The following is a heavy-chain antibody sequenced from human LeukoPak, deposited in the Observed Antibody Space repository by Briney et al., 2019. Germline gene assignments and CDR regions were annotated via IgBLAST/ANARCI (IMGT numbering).Heavy chain of an antibody. CDR2: INPSGGST. CDR1: GYTFTSYY. CDR3: ARATGKDILTGRKLDC. Sequence: ASVKVSCKASGYTFTSYYMHWVRQAPGQGLEWMGIINPSGGSTSYAQKFQGRVTMTRNTSISTAYMELSSLRSEDTAVYYCARATGKDILTGRKLDCWGQGTLVSVSS. D-gene: IGHD3-9*01. V-gene: IGHV1-46*01. J-gene: IGHJ4*02.